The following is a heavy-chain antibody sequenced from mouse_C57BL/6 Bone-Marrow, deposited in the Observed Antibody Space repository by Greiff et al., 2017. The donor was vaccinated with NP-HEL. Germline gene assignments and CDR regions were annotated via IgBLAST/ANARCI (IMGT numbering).Heavy chain of an antibody. CDR1: GYTFTSYW. J-gene: IGHJ2*01. CDR2: IDPSDSST. V-gene: IGHV1-69*01. D-gene: IGHD1-1*01. Sequence: QVQLQQPGAELVMPGASVKLSCKASGYTFTSYWMHWVKPRPGQGLEWIGEIDPSDSSTNYNQKFKGKSTLTVDKSSSTAYMQLSSLTSEDSAVYYCAVMATVVPLYFDYWGQGTTLTVSS. CDR3: AVMATVVPLYFDY.